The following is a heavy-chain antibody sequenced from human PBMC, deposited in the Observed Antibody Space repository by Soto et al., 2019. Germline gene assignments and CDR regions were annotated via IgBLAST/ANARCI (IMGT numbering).Heavy chain of an antibody. CDR1: GFSFSGYW. V-gene: IGHV3-74*01. D-gene: IGHD7-27*01. J-gene: IGHJ5*02. CDR2: INSDGRST. CDR3: ARDPDWGGYSWFDP. Sequence: EVHLVESAGGLVQPGGSLRLSCAASGFSFSGYWMHWIRQAPGKGLMWVSRINSDGRSTTYADSVKGRFTISRDDAKNALFLDMTSLRVEDTAVYYCARDPDWGGYSWFDPRGQGTLVTVSS.